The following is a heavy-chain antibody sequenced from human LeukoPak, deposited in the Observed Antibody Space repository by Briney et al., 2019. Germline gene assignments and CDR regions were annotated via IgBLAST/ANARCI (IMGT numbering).Heavy chain of an antibody. CDR1: GGSISSSYY. D-gene: IGHD3-10*01. J-gene: IGHJ4*02. CDR2: IYYSGST. Sequence: SETLSLTCTVSGGSISSSYYWGWIRQPPGKGLEWIGSIYYSGSTYYNPSLKSRVTISVDTSKNQFSLKLSSVTAADTAVYYCARRATYYYGSGSYYLNWGQGTLVTVSS. CDR3: ARRATYYYGSGSYYLN. V-gene: IGHV4-39*01.